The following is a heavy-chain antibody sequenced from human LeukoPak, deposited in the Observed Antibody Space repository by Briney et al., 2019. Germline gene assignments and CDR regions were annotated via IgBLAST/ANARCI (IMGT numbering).Heavy chain of an antibody. Sequence: SVKVSCKASGGTFSSYAISWVRQAPGQGLEWMGGIIPIFGTANYAQKFQGRVTITADNSTSTAYMELSSLRSEDTAVYYCARATYFYDRSGYYGYWGQGTLVTVSS. V-gene: IGHV1-69*06. J-gene: IGHJ4*02. CDR2: IIPIFGTA. CDR1: GGTFSSYA. CDR3: ARATYFYDRSGYYGY. D-gene: IGHD3-22*01.